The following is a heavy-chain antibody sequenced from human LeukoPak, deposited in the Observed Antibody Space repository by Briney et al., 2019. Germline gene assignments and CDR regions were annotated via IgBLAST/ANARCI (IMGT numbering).Heavy chain of an antibody. D-gene: IGHD4-17*01. J-gene: IGHJ4*02. CDR1: GFTFSSYS. CDR2: ISSSSSYI. V-gene: IGHV3-21*04. Sequence: GGSLRLSCAASGFTFSSYSMNWVRQAPGKGLEWVSSISSSSSYIYYADSVKGRFTISRDNAKNTLYLQMNSLRAEDTAVYYCAKRPDYGDYQYYFDYWGQGTLVTVSS. CDR3: AKRPDYGDYQYYFDY.